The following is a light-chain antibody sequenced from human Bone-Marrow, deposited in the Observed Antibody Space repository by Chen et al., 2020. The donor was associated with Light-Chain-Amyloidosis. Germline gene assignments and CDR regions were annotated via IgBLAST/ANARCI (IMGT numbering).Light chain of an antibody. J-gene: IGLJ1*01. Sequence: HSPLTQPATVSGSPGQPTTSSCPGTSSDVGGDNHVSWYQQHPDKAPKLMIYEVTNRPSWVPERFSGSKSDNTASLPISGLQTEDEADYFCSSYTITNALVFGSGTRVTVL. CDR1: SSDVGGDNH. V-gene: IGLV2-14*01. CDR2: EVT. CDR3: SSYTITNALV.